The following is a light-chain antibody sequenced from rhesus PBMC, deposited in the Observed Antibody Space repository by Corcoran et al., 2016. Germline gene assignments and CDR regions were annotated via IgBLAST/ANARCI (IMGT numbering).Light chain of an antibody. CDR3: QQHDNSPWT. V-gene: IGKV1-69*01. CDR1: QGISNW. CDR2: RAS. J-gene: IGKJ1*01. Sequence: DIQMTQSPSSLSASVGDRVSITCRASQGISNWLAWYQQKPGKTPKPLIYRASNLATGVPSRFRGSGSGTDFTLTISRLQPEDIATYYCQQHDNSPWTFGQGTKVEIK.